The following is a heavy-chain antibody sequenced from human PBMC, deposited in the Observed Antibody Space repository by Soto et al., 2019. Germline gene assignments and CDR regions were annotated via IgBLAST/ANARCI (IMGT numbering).Heavy chain of an antibody. D-gene: IGHD3-22*01. J-gene: IGHJ4*02. CDR1: GFTFTSSA. CDR2: IVVGSGNT. V-gene: IGHV1-58*01. Sequence: SVKVSCKASGFTFTSSAVQWVRQARGQRLEWIGWIVVGSGNTNYAQKFQERVTITRDMSTSTAYMELSSLRSEDTAVYYCAADWYYYDSSGYRFDYWGQGTLVTVSS. CDR3: AADWYYYDSSGYRFDY.